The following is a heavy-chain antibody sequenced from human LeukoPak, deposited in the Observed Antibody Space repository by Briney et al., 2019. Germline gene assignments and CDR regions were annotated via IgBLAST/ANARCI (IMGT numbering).Heavy chain of an antibody. CDR3: AKDRGYYFDY. CDR2: ITWNSGSI. Sequence: GGSLRLSCAASGFTFHDYAMHWVRQAPGRGLGWVSGITWNSGSIGYADSVKGRFTISRDNAKSSLYLQMNSLRAEDTAVYYCAKDRGYYFDYWGQGTLVTVSS. J-gene: IGHJ4*02. CDR1: GFTFHDYA. D-gene: IGHD3-10*01. V-gene: IGHV3-9*01.